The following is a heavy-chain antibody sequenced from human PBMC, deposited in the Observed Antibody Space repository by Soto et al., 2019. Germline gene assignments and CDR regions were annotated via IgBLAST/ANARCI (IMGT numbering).Heavy chain of an antibody. Sequence: GGSLRLSCAASGFAFSDRYMDCVRQAPGKGLESVGRSRNKLNSYITEYSASAEVSFLISRADSKTSLYLQMKSLISADTAVYYCDRVPVVMAAIQGAYFDYWGQGTLVTVSS. J-gene: IGHJ4*02. CDR2: SRNKLNSYIT. D-gene: IGHD2-21*02. V-gene: IGHV3-72*01. CDR3: DRVPVVMAAIQGAYFDY. CDR1: GFAFSDRY.